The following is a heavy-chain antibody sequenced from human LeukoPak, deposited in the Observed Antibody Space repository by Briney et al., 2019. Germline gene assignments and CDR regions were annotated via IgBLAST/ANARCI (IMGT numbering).Heavy chain of an antibody. Sequence: SETLSLTCAVYGGSFSGYYWSWIRQPPGKGLEWIGEINHSGSTNYNPSLKSRVTISVDTSKNRFSLKLSSVTAADTAVYYCYGSGSNYWGQGTLVTVSS. CDR1: GGSFSGYY. V-gene: IGHV4-34*01. J-gene: IGHJ4*02. D-gene: IGHD3-10*01. CDR2: INHSGST. CDR3: YGSGSNY.